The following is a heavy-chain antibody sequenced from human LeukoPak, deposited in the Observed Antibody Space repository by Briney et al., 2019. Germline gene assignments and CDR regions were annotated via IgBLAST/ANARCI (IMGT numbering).Heavy chain of an antibody. D-gene: IGHD3-3*01. CDR3: ARQVPFWSGYTYYFDY. V-gene: IGHV4-59*08. CDR2: MYYSGRT. J-gene: IGHJ4*02. CDR1: NGSISSYY. Sequence: ETLSLTCTVSNGSISSYYWSWIRQPPGKGLEWIGYMYYSGRTNYNPSLKSRVTISLDTSKNQFSLKLSSVTAADTAVYYCARQVPFWSGYTYYFDYWGQGTLVTVSS.